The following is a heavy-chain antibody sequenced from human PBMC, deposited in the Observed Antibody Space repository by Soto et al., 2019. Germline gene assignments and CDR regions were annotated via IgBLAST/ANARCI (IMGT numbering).Heavy chain of an antibody. J-gene: IGHJ6*02. V-gene: IGHV1-8*01. D-gene: IGHD3-16*01. CDR1: GYTFTSYD. CDR3: ARSKYDSYGMDV. Sequence: ASVKVSCKASGYTFTSYDINWVRQATGQGLEWMGWMNPNSGNTGYAQKFQGRVTMTRNTSISTAYMELSSRRSEDTAVYYCARSKYDSYGMDVWGQGTTVTVSS. CDR2: MNPNSGNT.